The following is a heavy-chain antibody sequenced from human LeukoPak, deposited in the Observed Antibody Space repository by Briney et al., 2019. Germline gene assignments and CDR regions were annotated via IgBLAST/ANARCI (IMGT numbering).Heavy chain of an antibody. D-gene: IGHD4-11*01. CDR3: AGVALRPIDYSNPEFDP. CDR1: GFTFSNYG. J-gene: IGHJ5*02. Sequence: GGSLRLSCAASGFTFSNYGMYWVRQAPGQGLEWVSYITSDSTTMFYADSVKGRFTASRDNAENSMYLQMNSLRAEDTAVYYCAGVALRPIDYSNPEFDPWGQGTLVTVSS. V-gene: IGHV3-48*01. CDR2: ITSDSTTM.